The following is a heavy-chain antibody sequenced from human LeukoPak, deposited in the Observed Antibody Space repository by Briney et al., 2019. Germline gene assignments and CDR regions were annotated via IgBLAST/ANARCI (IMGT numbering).Heavy chain of an antibody. D-gene: IGHD1-26*01. CDR1: GDSINSDY. Sequence: SETLSLTCTVSGDSINSDYWNWIRQPPGKGLEWIGFTYYSGSTNYNPSLKSRVTISVDTSKNQFSLKLSSVTAADTAVYYCARQVGATDWYFDLWGRGTLVTVSS. J-gene: IGHJ2*01. CDR3: ARQVGATDWYFDL. CDR2: TYYSGST. V-gene: IGHV4-59*08.